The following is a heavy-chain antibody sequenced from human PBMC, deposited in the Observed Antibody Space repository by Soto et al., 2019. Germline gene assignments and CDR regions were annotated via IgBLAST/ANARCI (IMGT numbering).Heavy chain of an antibody. J-gene: IGHJ4*02. CDR1: GYTFTSYD. CDR3: AKTRYGDTVDY. CDR2: MNPNSGNT. D-gene: IGHD4-17*01. Sequence: QVQLVQSGAEVKKPGASVKVSCKASGYTFTSYDINWVRQATGQGLEWMGWMNPNSGNTGYAQKVQGRVTMSRNTSIGTADMELISLRCEDTDVYYWAKTRYGDTVDYWGQGTLVTVSS. V-gene: IGHV1-8*01.